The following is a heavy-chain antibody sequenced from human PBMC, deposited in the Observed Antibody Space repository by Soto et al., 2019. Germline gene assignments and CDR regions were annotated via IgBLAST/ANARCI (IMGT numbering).Heavy chain of an antibody. CDR3: ARDRDAYGSGSTIDY. Sequence: QVQLVQSGAEVKKPGSSVKVSCKASGGTFSSYTVSWVRQAPGQVLEGMGRIVPIFGVPNYAQRFQGGVKTTADKGTNAAHRDLILLRSEDTAVYSFARDRDAYGSGSTIDYWGQGTRVTVSS. J-gene: IGHJ4*02. V-gene: IGHV1-69*08. CDR2: IVPIFGVP. D-gene: IGHD3-10*01. CDR1: GGTFSSYT.